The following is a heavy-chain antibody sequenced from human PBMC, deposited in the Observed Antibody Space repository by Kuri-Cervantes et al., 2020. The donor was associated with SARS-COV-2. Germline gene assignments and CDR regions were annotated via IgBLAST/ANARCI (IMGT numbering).Heavy chain of an antibody. J-gene: IGHJ4*02. CDR1: GFTVSSNY. CDR3: AAKADTAMVDDYYFDY. Sequence: GESLKISCAASGFTVSSNYMSWVRQAPGKGLEWVSVIYSGGSTYYADSVKGRFTISRHNSKNTLYLQMNSLRAEDTAVYYCAAKADTAMVDDYYFDYWGQGTLVTVSS. CDR2: IYSGGST. V-gene: IGHV3-53*04. D-gene: IGHD5-18*01.